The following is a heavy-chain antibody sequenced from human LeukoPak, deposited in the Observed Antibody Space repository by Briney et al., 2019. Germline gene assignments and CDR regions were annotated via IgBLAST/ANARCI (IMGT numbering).Heavy chain of an antibody. CDR3: ATWGYDAFDI. D-gene: IGHD7-27*01. Sequence: SGGSLRLSCAASGFTFNSYAMHWVRQAPGKGLEWVAVISYDGSNKYYADSVKGRFTISRDNAKNSLYLQMNSLRAEDTAVYYCATWGYDAFDIWGQGTMVTVSS. CDR2: ISYDGSNK. V-gene: IGHV3-30-3*01. CDR1: GFTFNSYA. J-gene: IGHJ3*02.